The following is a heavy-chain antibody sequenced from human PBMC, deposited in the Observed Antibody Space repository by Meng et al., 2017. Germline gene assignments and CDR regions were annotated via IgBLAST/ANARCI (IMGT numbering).Heavy chain of an antibody. V-gene: IGHV3-30*04. D-gene: IGHD4-23*01. J-gene: IGHJ3*02. CDR3: ASGDYGGNSAAFDI. CDR2: ISYDGSNK. Sequence: GGSLRLSCAASGFTFSSYARHWVRQVPGKGLEWVAVISYDGSNKYYADSVKGRFTISRDNSKNTLYLQMNSLRAEDTAVYYCASGDYGGNSAAFDIWGQGTMVTVSS. CDR1: GFTFSSYA.